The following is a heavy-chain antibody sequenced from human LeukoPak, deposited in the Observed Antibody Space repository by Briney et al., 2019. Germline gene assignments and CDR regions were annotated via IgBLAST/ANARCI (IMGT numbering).Heavy chain of an antibody. CDR3: ARQKSGVCSSTSCYQTHFDY. Sequence: SETLSLTRTVSGGSISSSSYYWGWIRQPPGKGLEWIGSIYYSGSTYYNPSLKSRVTISVDTSKNQFSLKLSSVTAADTAVYYCARQKSGVCSSTSCYQTHFDYWGQGTLVTVSS. V-gene: IGHV4-39*01. D-gene: IGHD2-2*01. J-gene: IGHJ4*02. CDR1: GGSISSSSYY. CDR2: IYYSGST.